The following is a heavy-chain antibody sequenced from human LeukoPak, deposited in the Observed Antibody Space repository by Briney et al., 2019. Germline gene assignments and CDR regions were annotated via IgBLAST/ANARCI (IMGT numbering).Heavy chain of an antibody. D-gene: IGHD2-2*01. CDR2: INHSGST. J-gene: IGHJ6*02. V-gene: IGHV4-34*01. CDR3: ARVGRLGYCSSTSCYRPYYGMDV. Sequence: SETLSLTCAVYGGSFSGYYWSWIRQPPGKGLEWIGEINHSGSTNYNPSLKSRFTTSVDTSKYQFSLKLSSVTAAHTAVYYCARVGRLGYCSSTSCYRPYYGMDVWGQGTTVTVSS. CDR1: GGSFSGYY.